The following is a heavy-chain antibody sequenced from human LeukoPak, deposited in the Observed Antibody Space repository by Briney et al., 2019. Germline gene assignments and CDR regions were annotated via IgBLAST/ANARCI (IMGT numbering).Heavy chain of an antibody. CDR1: GFTFSSYA. CDR2: ISSSGSNI. V-gene: IGHV3-48*01. Sequence: PGGSLRLSCAASGFTFSSYAMSWVRQAPGKGLEWVSYISSSGSNIYYADSVKGRFTISRDNAKNSLYLQMNSLRAEDTAVYYCARKSLQGWNSDYWGEGILVTVSS. J-gene: IGHJ4*02. CDR3: ARKSLQGWNSDY. D-gene: IGHD1-7*01.